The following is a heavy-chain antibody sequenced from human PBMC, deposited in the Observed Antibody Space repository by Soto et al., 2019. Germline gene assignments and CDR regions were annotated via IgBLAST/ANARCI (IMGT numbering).Heavy chain of an antibody. Sequence: GESLKISCKGSGYSFTSYWISWVRQMPGKGLEWMGRIDPSDSYTNYSPSLQGHVTISADKSISTAYLQWSSLKASDTAMYYCAANLVVTATHYYGMDVWGQGTTVTVSS. V-gene: IGHV5-10-1*01. J-gene: IGHJ6*02. CDR1: GYSFTSYW. D-gene: IGHD2-21*02. CDR2: IDPSDSYT. CDR3: AANLVVTATHYYGMDV.